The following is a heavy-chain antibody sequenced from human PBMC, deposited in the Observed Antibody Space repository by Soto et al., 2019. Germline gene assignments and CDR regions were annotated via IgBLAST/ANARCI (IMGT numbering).Heavy chain of an antibody. CDR2: IYWDDDK. Sequence: QITLKESGPTLVKPTQTLALTCTFSGFSLSTSGVGVGWIRQPPGKALEWLALIYWDDDKRYSPSLKSRLTITKDTSKNQVVLTMTNMDPVYTATYYCAHRTFGVWESYRFTYFDYWGQGTLVTVSS. D-gene: IGHD3-16*02. J-gene: IGHJ4*02. V-gene: IGHV2-5*02. CDR3: AHRTFGVWESYRFTYFDY. CDR1: GFSLSTSGVG.